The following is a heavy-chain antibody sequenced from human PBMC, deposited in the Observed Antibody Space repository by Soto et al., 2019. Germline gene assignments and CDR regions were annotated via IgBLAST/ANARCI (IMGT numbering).Heavy chain of an antibody. J-gene: IGHJ3*02. Sequence: GESLKISCAASGFTFRSYGMHWVRQAPGKGLEWVADISLHETQYYYADSVSGRFFISRDNSKNSLFLQMNSPRADETVVYYCAKDGHDSFDIWGQGTVVTVSS. CDR1: GFTFRSYG. V-gene: IGHV3-30*18. CDR3: AKDGHDSFDI. CDR2: ISLHETQY.